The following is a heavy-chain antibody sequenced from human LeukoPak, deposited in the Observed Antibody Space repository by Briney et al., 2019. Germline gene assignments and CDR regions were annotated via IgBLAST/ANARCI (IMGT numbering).Heavy chain of an antibody. CDR1: GYSFTNYW. CDR2: IYPGDSDT. CDR3: ARDGCTNGVCYSLY. Sequence: GESLKISCKGSGYSFTNYWIGWVRQMPGKGLEWMGIIYPGDSDTRYSPSFQGQVTISADKSISTAYLQWSSLRSEDTAVYYCARDGCTNGVCYSLYWGQGTLVTVSS. V-gene: IGHV5-51*01. J-gene: IGHJ4*02. D-gene: IGHD2-8*01.